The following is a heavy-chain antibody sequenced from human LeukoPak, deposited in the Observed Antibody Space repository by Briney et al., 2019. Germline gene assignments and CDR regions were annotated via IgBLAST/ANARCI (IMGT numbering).Heavy chain of an antibody. CDR3: ARDGIPRTTLNDFWD. CDR2: IIPIFGTA. V-gene: IGHV1-69*01. CDR1: GGTFSSYA. D-gene: IGHD3-3*01. Sequence: GSSVKVSCKASGGTFSSYAISWVRQAPGQGLEWMGGIIPIFGTANYAQKFQGRVTITADESTSTAYMELSSLRSEDTAVYYCARDGIPRTTLNDFWDWGQGTLVTVSS. J-gene: IGHJ4*02.